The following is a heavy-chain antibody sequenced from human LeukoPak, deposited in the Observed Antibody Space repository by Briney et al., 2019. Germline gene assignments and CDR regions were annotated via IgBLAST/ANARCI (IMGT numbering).Heavy chain of an antibody. Sequence: SETLSLTCAVYGGSFSGYYWSWIRQPPGKGLEWIGAINHSGSTNYNPSLKSRVTISLDTSKNQFSLKLTSVTAADTAVYYCARNGGYYGSGSYYRLKWNWFDPWDQGTLVTVSS. J-gene: IGHJ5*02. CDR2: INHSGST. D-gene: IGHD3-10*01. V-gene: IGHV4-34*01. CDR3: ARNGGYYGSGSYYRLKWNWFDP. CDR1: GGSFSGYY.